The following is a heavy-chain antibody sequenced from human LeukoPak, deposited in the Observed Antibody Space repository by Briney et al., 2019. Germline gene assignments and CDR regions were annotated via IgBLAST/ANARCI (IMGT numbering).Heavy chain of an antibody. V-gene: IGHV4-61*02. CDR2: IHTSGNT. J-gene: IGHJ4*02. Sequence: SQTLSLTCIVSGDSVSSGTYYWTWLRQPAGKGLEWIGRIHTSGNTNYSPSLKSRVTISRDTSKNQFSLRLTSVTAADTAVYYCVRDWNGDYFDYWGLGTLVTVSS. D-gene: IGHD1-1*01. CDR1: GDSVSSGTYY. CDR3: VRDWNGDYFDY.